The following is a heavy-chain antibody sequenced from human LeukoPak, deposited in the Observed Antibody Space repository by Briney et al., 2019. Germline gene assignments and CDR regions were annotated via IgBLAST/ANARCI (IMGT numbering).Heavy chain of an antibody. CDR1: GGTFSSYA. CDR2: IIPIFGTA. J-gene: IGHJ5*02. Sequence: SVKVSCKASGGTFSSYAISWVRQAPGQGLEWMGGIIPIFGTANYAQKFQGRVTITADESTSTAYMELSSLRSEDTAVYYCASCPVRARYYDFWSATKGWFDPWGQGTLVTVSS. V-gene: IGHV1-69*13. CDR3: ASCPVRARYYDFWSATKGWFDP. D-gene: IGHD3-3*01.